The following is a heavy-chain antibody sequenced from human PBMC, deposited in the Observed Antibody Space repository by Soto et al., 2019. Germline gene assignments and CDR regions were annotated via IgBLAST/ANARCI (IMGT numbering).Heavy chain of an antibody. CDR1: GFTFSSYA. CDR3: AKSGRDIVVVVAAINWFDP. V-gene: IGHV3-23*01. CDR2: ISGSGGST. J-gene: IGHJ5*02. Sequence: RGSLRLSCAASGFTFSSYAMSWVRQAPGKGLEWVSAISGSGGSTYYADSVKGRFTISRDNSKNTLYLQMNSLRAEDTAVYYCAKSGRDIVVVVAAINWFDPWGQGTLVTVSS. D-gene: IGHD2-15*01.